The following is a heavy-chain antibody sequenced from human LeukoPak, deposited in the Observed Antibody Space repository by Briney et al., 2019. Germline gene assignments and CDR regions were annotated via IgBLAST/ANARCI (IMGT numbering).Heavy chain of an antibody. Sequence: SVKVSCKASGGTFSSYAISWVRQAHGQGLEWMGSIMAFFGRANYAQTFQGRVTIHYDKSTSTAYMELSSPRSEDTAVYYCARTNSITIFGVVTRLNGWFDPWGQGTLVSVS. CDR2: IMAFFGRA. CDR3: ARTNSITIFGVVTRLNGWFDP. J-gene: IGHJ5*02. D-gene: IGHD3-3*01. CDR1: GGTFSSYA. V-gene: IGHV1-69*04.